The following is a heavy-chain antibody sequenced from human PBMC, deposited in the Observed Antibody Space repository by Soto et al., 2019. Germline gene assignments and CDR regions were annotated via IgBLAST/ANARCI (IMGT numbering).Heavy chain of an antibody. Sequence: PCGPMRLSCAASGFTLSSYEMRRVLQAPGKGLEWVAVISNDGSSQYYADSVKGRFTISRDKSISTAYLQWSSLKASDTAMYYCARHNRRRTGEEDDHYYYYYYMDVWGKGTTVTVSS. CDR2: ISNDGSSQ. J-gene: IGHJ6*03. V-gene: IGHV3-30*03. CDR1: GFTLSSYE. CDR3: ARHNRRRTGEEDDHYYYYYYMDV. D-gene: IGHD1-1*01.